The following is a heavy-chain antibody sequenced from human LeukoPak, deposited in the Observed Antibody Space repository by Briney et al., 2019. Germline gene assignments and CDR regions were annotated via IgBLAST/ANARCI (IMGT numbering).Heavy chain of an antibody. CDR2: LYTSGST. D-gene: IGHD5-24*01. Sequence: ESSETLSLTCTVSGDSISSYYWSWLRQPGGKGLEWLGRLYTSGSTNYNPSLKSRVTISVDTSKNQFSLKLSSVTAADTAVYYCARDRDGYNSWGQGTLVTVSS. CDR3: ARDRDGYNS. V-gene: IGHV4-4*07. J-gene: IGHJ5*02. CDR1: GDSISSYY.